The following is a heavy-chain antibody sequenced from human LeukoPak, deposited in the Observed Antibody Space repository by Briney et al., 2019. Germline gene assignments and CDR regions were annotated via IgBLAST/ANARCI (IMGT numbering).Heavy chain of an antibody. J-gene: IGHJ4*02. CDR3: AKATPVTFFDY. Sequence: GGSLRLSCAASGFTFSTFGMHWVRQAPGKGLDWVALIRFDGSDKYYADSVKGRFTISRDNSKNTVCLQMNSLRAEDTAMYYCAKATPVTFFDYWGQGTLVTVSS. D-gene: IGHD4-23*01. CDR1: GFTFSTFG. V-gene: IGHV3-30*02. CDR2: IRFDGSDK.